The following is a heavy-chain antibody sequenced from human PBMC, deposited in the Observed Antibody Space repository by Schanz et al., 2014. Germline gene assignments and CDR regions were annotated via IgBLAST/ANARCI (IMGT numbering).Heavy chain of an antibody. J-gene: IGHJ3*02. Sequence: EVQLVESGGGLVQPGGSLRLSCAASGFTFSSYAMNWVRQAPGKGLEWVSSIRSSSTYIYYTDSLKGRFTISRDNAKNSLYLQMNSLRAEDTAMYYCARVLRGVLPATLGDAFDIWGQGTMVTISS. CDR1: GFTFSSYA. CDR3: ARVLRGVLPATLGDAFDI. CDR2: IRSSSTYI. V-gene: IGHV3-21*01. D-gene: IGHD2-15*01.